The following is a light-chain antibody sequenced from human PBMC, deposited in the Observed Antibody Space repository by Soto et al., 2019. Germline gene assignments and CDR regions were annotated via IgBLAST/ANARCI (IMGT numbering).Light chain of an antibody. CDR2: DAS. Sequence: IRMTQSPSSFSASVGDRVTITCQASQDISNYLNWYQQKPGKAPKLLIYDASNLETGVPSRFSGSGSGTDFTFTISSLQPEDIATYYCQQYDNLPLTFGGGTKVDIK. V-gene: IGKV1-33*01. CDR1: QDISNY. CDR3: QQYDNLPLT. J-gene: IGKJ4*01.